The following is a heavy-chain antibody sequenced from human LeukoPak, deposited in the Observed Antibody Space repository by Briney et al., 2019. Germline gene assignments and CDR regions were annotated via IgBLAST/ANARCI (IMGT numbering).Heavy chain of an antibody. D-gene: IGHD4-17*01. V-gene: IGHV1-18*04. Sequence: GASVKVSCKASGYTFTDNYVHWVRQAPGQGLEYMGWINPNNGNTNYAQKLQGRVTMTTDTSTSTAYMELRSLRSDDTAVYYCARSEHYGWFDPWGQGTLVTVSS. CDR2: INPNNGNT. J-gene: IGHJ5*02. CDR3: ARSEHYGWFDP. CDR1: GYTFTDNY.